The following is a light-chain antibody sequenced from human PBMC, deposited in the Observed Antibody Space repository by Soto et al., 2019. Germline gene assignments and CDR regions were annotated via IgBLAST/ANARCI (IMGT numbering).Light chain of an antibody. J-gene: IGKJ5*01. CDR2: GAS. V-gene: IGKV3-11*01. CDR3: QHRSNWPPT. Sequence: EILLTQSPATLSLSPGERAALSCRASQSVSSYLAWYQQKPGQAPRLLTYGASNRATGIPARFSGSGSGTDFTLTITSLEPEDFAIYYCQHRSNWPPTFGQGTRLEIK. CDR1: QSVSSY.